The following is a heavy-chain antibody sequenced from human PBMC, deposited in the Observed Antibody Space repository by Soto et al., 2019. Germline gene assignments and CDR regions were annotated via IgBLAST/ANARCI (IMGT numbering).Heavy chain of an antibody. D-gene: IGHD5-12*01. CDR3: AKGRDGYDY. CDR2: IYYSGST. Sequence: LSLTFTVSGXSISSYYWSWIRQPPGKGLEWIGYIYYSGSTNYNPSLKSRVTISVDTSKNQFSLKLSSVTAADTAVYYCAKGRDGYDYWGQGTLVTSPQ. J-gene: IGHJ4*02. V-gene: IGHV4-59*01. CDR1: GXSISSYY.